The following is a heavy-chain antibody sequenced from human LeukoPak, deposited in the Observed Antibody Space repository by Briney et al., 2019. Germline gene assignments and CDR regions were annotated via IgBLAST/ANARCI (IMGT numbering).Heavy chain of an antibody. V-gene: IGHV3-7*01. CDR2: IKQDGSDK. Sequence: GGSLRLSCAASACTFSSYCMSWVRQGPGKGQERVANIKQDGSDKYYEDSEKRRFTISRDNAKNSLYLQMNSLRAEDTAVYYCARVSSSRELLFKYWGQGTLVTVSS. CDR1: ACTFSSYC. CDR3: ARVSSSRELLFKY. J-gene: IGHJ4*02. D-gene: IGHD3-10*01.